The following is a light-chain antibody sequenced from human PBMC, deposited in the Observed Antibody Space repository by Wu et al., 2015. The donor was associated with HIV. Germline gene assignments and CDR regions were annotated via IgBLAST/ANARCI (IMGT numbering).Light chain of an antibody. Sequence: TLSCRASQSVDSNYLAWHQQKPGQAPRYLIYGASSRASGVPDRFSGGGSGTDFTLTISRLEPEDFGVYYCQQYSSSSSTTFGGGTKVEIK. CDR3: QQYSSSSSTT. J-gene: IGKJ4*01. V-gene: IGKV3-20*01. CDR2: GAS. CDR1: QSVDSNY.